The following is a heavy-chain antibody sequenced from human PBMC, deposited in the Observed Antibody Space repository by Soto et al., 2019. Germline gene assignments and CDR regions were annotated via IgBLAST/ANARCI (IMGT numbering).Heavy chain of an antibody. CDR1: GGSFSGYY. J-gene: IGHJ4*02. CDR2: INHSGST. D-gene: IGHD5-18*01. CDR3: ARGGNSYGRHTVFDY. V-gene: IGHV4-34*01. Sequence: SETLSLTCAVYGGSFSGYYWSWIRQPPGKGLEWIGEINHSGSTNYNPSLKSRVTISVDTSKNQFSLKLSSVTAADTAVYYCARGGNSYGRHTVFDYWGQGTLVTVSS.